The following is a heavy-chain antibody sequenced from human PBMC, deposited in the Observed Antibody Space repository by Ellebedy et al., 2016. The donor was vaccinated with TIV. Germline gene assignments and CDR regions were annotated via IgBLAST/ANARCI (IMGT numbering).Heavy chain of an antibody. CDR2: ITGDGSST. J-gene: IGHJ2*01. V-gene: IGHV3-74*01. CDR1: GFTFSNYW. CDR3: ATTTVTGPSWYFDL. D-gene: IGHD4-17*01. Sequence: GESLKISCAASGFTFSNYWMHWVRQVPGQGLAWVSRITGDGSSTAYADSVKGRFTISRDNAKTTLYLQLNSLRAEDSAVYYCATTTVTGPSWYFDLWGRGTLVTVSS.